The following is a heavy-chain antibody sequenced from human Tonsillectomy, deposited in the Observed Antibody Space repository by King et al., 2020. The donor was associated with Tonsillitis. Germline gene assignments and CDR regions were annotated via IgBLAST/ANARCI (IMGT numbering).Heavy chain of an antibody. V-gene: IGHV3-66*01. D-gene: IGHD3-22*01. CDR3: ARDLVSEGSGYYYGGFDY. CDR2: IYSGDST. J-gene: IGHJ4*02. Sequence: VQLVESGGGLVQPGGSLRLSCAASGFNVSSNYMIWVRQAPGKGLEWVSIIYSGDSTYYTDSVKGRFTISRDNFKNTLYLQMNSLRAEDTAVYYCARDLVSEGSGYYYGGFDYWGQGTLVTVSS. CDR1: GFNVSSNY.